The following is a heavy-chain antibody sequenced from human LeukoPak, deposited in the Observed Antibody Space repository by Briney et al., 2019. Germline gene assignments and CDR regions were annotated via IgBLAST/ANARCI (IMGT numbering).Heavy chain of an antibody. J-gene: IGHJ4*02. CDR1: GYSFTYFP. Sequence: ASVKVSCKTSGYSFTYFPMHWVRQAPGQRLEWMGWINAGSGATSFSQKFQGRVTITRDTSASTAYMELGSLRAEDTAVYYCASGDYYASGIIKGEFDYWGQGTLVTVSS. D-gene: IGHD3-10*01. CDR3: ASGDYYASGIIKGEFDY. V-gene: IGHV1-3*01. CDR2: INAGSGAT.